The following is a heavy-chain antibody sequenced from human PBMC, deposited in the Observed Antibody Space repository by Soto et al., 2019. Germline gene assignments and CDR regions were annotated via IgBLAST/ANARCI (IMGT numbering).Heavy chain of an antibody. CDR1: GFTFSSYA. CDR3: AKDRARGWLLNFFDY. J-gene: IGHJ4*02. V-gene: IGHV3-23*01. CDR2: ISGSGGST. D-gene: IGHD5-12*01. Sequence: GGSLRLSCAASGFTFSSYAMSWVRQAPGKGLEWVSAISGSGGSTYYADSVKGRFTITRDNSKNTLYLQMNSLRAEDTAVYYCAKDRARGWLLNFFDYWGQGTLVTVSS.